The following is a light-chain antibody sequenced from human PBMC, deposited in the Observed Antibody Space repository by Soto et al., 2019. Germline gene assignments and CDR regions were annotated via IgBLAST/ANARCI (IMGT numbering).Light chain of an antibody. CDR2: GVS. Sequence: ERVMTQSPVTLSVSPWESVTLSCMASQSVGTNLAWYQQKPGQAPSLLIYGVSTRATGIPARFSGSGSGTEFTLTISSLQSEDFAVYYCHQYNNWPEWTFGQGTKVDIK. CDR1: QSVGTN. V-gene: IGKV3-15*01. CDR3: HQYNNWPEWT. J-gene: IGKJ1*01.